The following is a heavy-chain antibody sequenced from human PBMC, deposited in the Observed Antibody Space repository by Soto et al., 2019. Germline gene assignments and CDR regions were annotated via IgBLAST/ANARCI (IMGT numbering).Heavy chain of an antibody. D-gene: IGHD4-17*01. V-gene: IGHV4-59*13. J-gene: IGHJ6*02. CDR2: ISYSGST. CDR3: ARDPYGIGTGGVYYYYALDF. Sequence: SETLSLTCTVSGGSITTYYWNWIRQSPGKGLEWIASISYSGSTNYKPSLRSRITISIDTSMNQFSLTLSSVTAAHTAVYYCARDPYGIGTGGVYYYYALDFWDQGTTVT. CDR1: GGSITTYY.